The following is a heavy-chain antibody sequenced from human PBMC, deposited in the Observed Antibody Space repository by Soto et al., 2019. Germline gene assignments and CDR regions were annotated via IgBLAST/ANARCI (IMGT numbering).Heavy chain of an antibody. CDR1: GGTFSSYA. CDR3: AKLMVYYDSSGYPRGGDY. CDR2: IIPIFGTA. V-gene: IGHV1-69*01. D-gene: IGHD3-22*01. J-gene: IGHJ4*02. Sequence: QVQLVQSGAEVKKPGSSVKVSCKASGGTFSSYAISWVRQAPGQGLEWMGGIIPIFGTANYAQKFQGRVTITADESTSTAYMELSSLRSEDTAVYYCAKLMVYYDSSGYPRGGDYWGQGTLVTVSS.